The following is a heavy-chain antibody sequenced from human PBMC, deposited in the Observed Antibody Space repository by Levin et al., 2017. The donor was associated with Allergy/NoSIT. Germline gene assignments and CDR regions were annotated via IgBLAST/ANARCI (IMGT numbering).Heavy chain of an antibody. D-gene: IGHD3-9*01. CDR3: AVGSIPYYDILTGYYKGDNWFDP. CDR1: GGSVSSGSYY. J-gene: IGHJ5*02. CDR2: IYYSGST. V-gene: IGHV4-61*01. Sequence: SETLSLTCTVSGGSVSSGSYYWSWIRQPPGKGLEWIGYIYYSGSTNYNPSLKSRVTISVDTSKNQFSLKLSSVTAADTAVYYCAVGSIPYYDILTGYYKGDNWFDPWGQGTLVTVSS.